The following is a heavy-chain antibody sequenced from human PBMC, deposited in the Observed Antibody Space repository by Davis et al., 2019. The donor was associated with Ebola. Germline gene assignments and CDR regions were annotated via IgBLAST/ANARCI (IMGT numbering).Heavy chain of an antibody. CDR1: GGSISSSSYY. V-gene: IGHV4-39*01. D-gene: IGHD3-9*01. CDR2: IYYSGST. Sequence: SETLSLTCTVSGGSISSSSYYWGWIRQPPGKGLEWIGSIYYSGSTYYNPSLKSRVTISVDTSKNQFSLKLSSVTAADTAVYYCASLLRYFDWLLPPMYYFDYWGQGTLVTVSS. CDR3: ASLLRYFDWLLPPMYYFDY. J-gene: IGHJ4*02.